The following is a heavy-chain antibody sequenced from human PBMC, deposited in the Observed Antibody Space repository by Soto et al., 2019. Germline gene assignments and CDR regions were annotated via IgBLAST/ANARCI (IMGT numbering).Heavy chain of an antibody. CDR1: GGSISSSSYY. D-gene: IGHD3-10*02. Sequence: QLLESGPGLVKPSETLSLTCTVSGGSISSSSYYWGWIRQPPGKGLEWIGSIYYSGSTYYNPSLKSRVTISVDTSKNQFSLKLSSVTAADTAVYYCARLCGDSYYYGMDVWGQGTTVTVSS. CDR2: IYYSGST. V-gene: IGHV4-39*01. CDR3: ARLCGDSYYYGMDV. J-gene: IGHJ6*02.